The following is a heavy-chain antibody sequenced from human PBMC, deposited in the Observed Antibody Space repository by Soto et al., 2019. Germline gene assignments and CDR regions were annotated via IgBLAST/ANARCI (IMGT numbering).Heavy chain of an antibody. J-gene: IGHJ6*02. CDR2: IYYSGST. V-gene: IGHV4-59*01. Sequence: QVQLQESGPGRVKPSETLSLTCTVSGGSISSYYWSWIRQPPGKGLEWIGYIYYSGSTNYNPSLKSRVTISVDTSKNQFSLKLSSVTAADTAVYYCARDGSPNYYYYGMDVWGQGTTVTVSS. CDR1: GGSISSYY. CDR3: ARDGSPNYYYYGMDV.